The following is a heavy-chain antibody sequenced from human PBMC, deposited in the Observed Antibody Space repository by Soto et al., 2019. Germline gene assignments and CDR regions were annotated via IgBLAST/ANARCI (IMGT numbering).Heavy chain of an antibody. CDR2: ISTSSSYI. Sequence: VQLVESGGGLVKPGGSLRLSCAASGFTFSTYSMNWVRQAPGKGLEWVSFISTSSSYIYYADSVKGRFTISRDNAKNSLYLQMNSLRAEDTAVYYCARDPTSGTMYYYDYWGQGTLVTVSS. D-gene: IGHD1-1*01. J-gene: IGHJ4*02. V-gene: IGHV3-21*01. CDR3: ARDPTSGTMYYYDY. CDR1: GFTFSTYS.